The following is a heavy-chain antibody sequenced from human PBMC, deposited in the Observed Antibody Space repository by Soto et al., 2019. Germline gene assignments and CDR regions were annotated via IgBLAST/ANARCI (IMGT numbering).Heavy chain of an antibody. CDR2: ISAYNGNT. D-gene: IGHD3-10*01. CDR3: ASALYYYGSGSSLDV. Sequence: RASVKVSCKASGYTFTSYGISWVRQAPGQGLEWMGWISAYNGNTNYAQKLQGRVTMTTDTSTSTAYMELRSLRSDDTAVYYCASALYYYGSGSSLDVWGQGTTVTVSS. V-gene: IGHV1-18*01. J-gene: IGHJ6*02. CDR1: GYTFTSYG.